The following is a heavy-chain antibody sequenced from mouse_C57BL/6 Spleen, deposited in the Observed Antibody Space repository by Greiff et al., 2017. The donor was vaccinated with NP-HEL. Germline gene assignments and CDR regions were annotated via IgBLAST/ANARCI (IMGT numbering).Heavy chain of an antibody. J-gene: IGHJ4*01. V-gene: IGHV1-81*01. Sequence: QVQLKESGAELARPGASVKLSCKASGYTFTSYGISWVKQRTGQGLEWIGEIYPRSGNTYYNEKFKGKATLTADKSSSTAYMELRSLTSEDSAVYFCARRVITTVVSAMDYWGQGTSVTVSS. D-gene: IGHD1-1*01. CDR2: IYPRSGNT. CDR1: GYTFTSYG. CDR3: ARRVITTVVSAMDY.